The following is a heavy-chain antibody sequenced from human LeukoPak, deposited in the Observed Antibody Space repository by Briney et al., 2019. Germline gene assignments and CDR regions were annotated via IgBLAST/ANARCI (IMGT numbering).Heavy chain of an antibody. CDR1: GYTFTTYW. CDR2: IYPGDSDT. CDR3: ARKGKDSSRLFWFDP. J-gene: IGHJ5*02. V-gene: IGHV5-51*01. Sequence: PGESLKISCKGSGYTFTTYWIAWVRQKPGQGLEWMGIIYPGDSDTRYSPSFQGQVTISADKSISTAYLQWSSLQASDTAMYYCARKGKDSSRLFWFDPWGQGTLVTVSS. D-gene: IGHD3-22*01.